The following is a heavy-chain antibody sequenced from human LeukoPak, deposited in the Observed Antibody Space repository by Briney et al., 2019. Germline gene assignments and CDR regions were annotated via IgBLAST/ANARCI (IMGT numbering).Heavy chain of an antibody. CDR2: INHSGST. D-gene: IGHD5-24*01. V-gene: IGHV4-34*01. CDR1: GGSFTDYY. CDR3: ARVSRNGWLQYFDY. Sequence: SETLSLTCAVYGGSFTDYYWTWIRQPPGKGLEWIGEINHSGSTNYDPSLKSRVTISVDTSKNHFSLKLNSMTAADTAVYYCARVSRNGWLQYFDYWGQGTLVTVSS. J-gene: IGHJ4*02.